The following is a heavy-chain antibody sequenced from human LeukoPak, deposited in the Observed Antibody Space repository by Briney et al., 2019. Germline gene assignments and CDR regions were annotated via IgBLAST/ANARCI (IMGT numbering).Heavy chain of an antibody. J-gene: IGHJ4*02. D-gene: IGHD4-17*01. Sequence: GGSPRLSCAASGFSISDHYMDWVRQAAGKGLEWVGRVRNKPNGYTTDYGTSVKGGFTISRDDSKNSLYLQMNSLTSEDTAVYYCTRVRHGDYFDYWGQGTLVSVSS. CDR1: GFSISDHY. CDR3: TRVRHGDYFDY. V-gene: IGHV3-72*01. CDR2: VRNKPNGYTT.